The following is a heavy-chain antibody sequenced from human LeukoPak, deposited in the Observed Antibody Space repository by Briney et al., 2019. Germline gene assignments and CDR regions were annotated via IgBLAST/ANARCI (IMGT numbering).Heavy chain of an antibody. CDR1: GFTVSSNY. CDR2: IYSGGST. CDR3: ARSEERSSSWFDP. V-gene: IGHV3-53*01. Sequence: GGSLRLSCAASGFTVSSNYMSWVRQAPGKGLEWVSVIYSGGSTYYADSVKGRFTISRDNSKNTLYLQMNSLRAEDTAVYYCARSEERSSSWFDPWGQGTLVTVSS. J-gene: IGHJ5*02. D-gene: IGHD6-13*01.